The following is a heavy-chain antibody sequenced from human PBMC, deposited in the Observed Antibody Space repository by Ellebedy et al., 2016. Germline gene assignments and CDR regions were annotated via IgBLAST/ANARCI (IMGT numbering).Heavy chain of an antibody. CDR3: AKTWSYSKTPYYYYGMDV. V-gene: IGHV3-23*01. Sequence: GESLKISCVASGFTFSNYAMSWVRQAPGKGLEWVSSISGSGGSTYYADPVKGRFTISRDNSKNTLYLQMNSLRAEDTAVYYCAKTWSYSKTPYYYYGMDVWGQGTTVTVSS. CDR2: ISGSGGST. D-gene: IGHD4-11*01. CDR1: GFTFSNYA. J-gene: IGHJ6*02.